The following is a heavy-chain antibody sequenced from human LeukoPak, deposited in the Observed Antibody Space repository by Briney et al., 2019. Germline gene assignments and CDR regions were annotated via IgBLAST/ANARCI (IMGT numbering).Heavy chain of an antibody. Sequence: PSETLSLTCAVYGGSFSGYYWSWIRQPPGKGLEWIGEINHSGSTNCNPSLKSRVTISVDTSKNQFSLKLSSVTAADTAVYYCARVDSSGWSRVDYWGQGTLVTVSS. J-gene: IGHJ4*02. CDR2: INHSGST. CDR1: GGSFSGYY. V-gene: IGHV4-34*01. D-gene: IGHD6-19*01. CDR3: ARVDSSGWSRVDY.